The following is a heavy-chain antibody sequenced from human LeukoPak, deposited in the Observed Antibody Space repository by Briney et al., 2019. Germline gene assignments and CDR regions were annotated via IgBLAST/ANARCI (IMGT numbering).Heavy chain of an antibody. D-gene: IGHD3-3*01. CDR3: AGYYDFWSGYYTY. CDR1: GYSIGSGYY. CDR2: IYTSGST. V-gene: IGHV4-38-2*02. J-gene: IGHJ4*02. Sequence: SETLSLTCTVSGYSIGSGYYWDWIRQSPGKGLEWIGRIYTSGSTNYNPSLKSRVTMSVDTSKNQFSLKLSSVTAADTAVYYCAGYYDFWSGYYTYWGQGTLVTVSS.